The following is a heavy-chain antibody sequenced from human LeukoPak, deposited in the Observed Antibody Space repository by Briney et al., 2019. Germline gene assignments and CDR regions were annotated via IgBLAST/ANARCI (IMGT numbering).Heavy chain of an antibody. J-gene: IGHJ5*02. CDR3: ARYFIVVVPAAGQFDP. CDR1: GGSISSGDYY. CDR2: IYYSGST. D-gene: IGHD2-2*01. V-gene: IGHV4-30-4*01. Sequence: SETLSLTCTVSGGSISSGDYYWSWIRQPPGKGLEWIGYIYYSGSTYYNPSLKSRVTISVDTSKNQFSLKLSSVTAADTAVYYCARYFIVVVPAAGQFDPWGQGTLVTVSS.